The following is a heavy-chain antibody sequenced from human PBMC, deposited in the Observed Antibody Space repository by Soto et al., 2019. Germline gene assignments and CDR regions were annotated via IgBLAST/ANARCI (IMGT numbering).Heavy chain of an antibody. CDR1: GFTFSNYW. D-gene: IGHD4-17*01. V-gene: IGHV3-7*03. CDR3: ARAVRLGN. J-gene: IGHJ1*01. Sequence: VGSLRLSCTASGFTFSNYWMTWVRHSPGKGLEWVANIDQDGSKRDYVDSVKGRFTISRDNAKDSLYLQMNNVRAEDTGMYFCARAVRLGNWCQGTLVTVSS. CDR2: IDQDGSKR.